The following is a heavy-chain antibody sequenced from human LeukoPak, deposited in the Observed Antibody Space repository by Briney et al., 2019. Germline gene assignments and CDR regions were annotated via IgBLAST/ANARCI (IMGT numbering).Heavy chain of an antibody. J-gene: IGHJ4*02. CDR1: GYSISSGYY. Sequence: SETLSLPCTVSGYSISSGYYWGWIRQPPGKGLEWIGSIYHSGSTYYNPSLKSRVTISVDTSKNQFSLKLSSVTAADTAVYYCAREEVRYSSGWYKQYWGQGTLVTVSS. D-gene: IGHD6-19*01. CDR3: AREEVRYSSGWYKQY. CDR2: IYHSGST. V-gene: IGHV4-38-2*02.